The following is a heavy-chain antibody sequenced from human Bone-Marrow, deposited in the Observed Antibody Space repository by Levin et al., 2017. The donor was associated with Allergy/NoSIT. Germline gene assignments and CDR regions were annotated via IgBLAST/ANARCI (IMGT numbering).Heavy chain of an antibody. CDR1: GFTFSSFL. J-gene: IGHJ4*02. D-gene: IGHD1-26*01. CDR3: AKKGATTGDFDY. V-gene: IGHV3-23*01. CDR2: ISGSGDTT. Sequence: AASVKVSCAASGFTFSSFLMTWVRQPPGKGLEWVSAISGSGDTTYYADSVKGRFTISRDNSKNTLYLQMNSLRAEDTAVYFCAKKGATTGDFDYWGQGTLVTVSS.